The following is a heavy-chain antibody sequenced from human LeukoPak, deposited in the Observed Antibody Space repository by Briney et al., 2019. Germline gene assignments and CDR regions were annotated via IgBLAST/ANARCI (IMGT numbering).Heavy chain of an antibody. CDR3: ANLKDLRWGHDAFDI. CDR2: ISGSGGST. J-gene: IGHJ3*02. V-gene: IGHV3-23*01. Sequence: PGGSLRPSCAASGFTFSSYAMSWVRQAPGKGLEWVSAISGSGGSTYYADSVKGRFTISRDNSKNTLYLQMNSLRAEDTAVYYCANLKDLRWGHDAFDIWGQGTMVTVSS. D-gene: IGHD4-23*01. CDR1: GFTFSSYA.